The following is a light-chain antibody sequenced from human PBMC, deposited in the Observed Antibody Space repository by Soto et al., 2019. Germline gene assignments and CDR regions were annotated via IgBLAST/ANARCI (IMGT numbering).Light chain of an antibody. Sequence: EIVLTQSPGTLSLSPGERATPSCRASQSVSSYSLAWYQKKPGQAPRLLIYGASSRAAGIPDRFSGSGSGTDFTLTISGLEPEDFAVYYCQQYGSSLTWTFGQGTKVDIK. J-gene: IGKJ1*01. V-gene: IGKV3-20*01. CDR2: GAS. CDR3: QQYGSSLTWT. CDR1: QSVSSYS.